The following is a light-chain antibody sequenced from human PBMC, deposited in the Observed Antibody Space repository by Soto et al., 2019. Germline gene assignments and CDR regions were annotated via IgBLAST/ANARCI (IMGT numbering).Light chain of an antibody. Sequence: EIVMTQSPASLSVSPGDGATLSCRASQSVASNVAWYQQKPGQGPRLLIHGASTRAVGVPARFSGSGSGTDFNLTISSLQSEDFAVSYCQQYHNWPPQYTFGQGTKLQIK. CDR1: QSVASN. J-gene: IGKJ2*01. V-gene: IGKV3-15*01. CDR2: GAS. CDR3: QQYHNWPPQYT.